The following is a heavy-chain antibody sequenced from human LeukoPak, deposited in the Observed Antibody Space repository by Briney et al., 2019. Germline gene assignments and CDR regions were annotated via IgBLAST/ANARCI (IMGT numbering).Heavy chain of an antibody. CDR1: GYTFTGYY. D-gene: IGHD3-22*01. Sequence: ASVKVSCKASGYTFTGYYMHWVRQPPGQGLEWMGWINPNSGGTNYAQKFQGRVTMTRDTSISTAYMELSRLRSDDTAVYYCARGAPYYYDSSGYRFDYWGQGTLVTVSS. J-gene: IGHJ4*02. CDR2: INPNSGGT. V-gene: IGHV1-2*02. CDR3: ARGAPYYYDSSGYRFDY.